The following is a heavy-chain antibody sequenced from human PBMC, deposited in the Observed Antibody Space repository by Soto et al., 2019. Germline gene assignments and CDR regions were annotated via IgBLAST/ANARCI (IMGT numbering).Heavy chain of an antibody. D-gene: IGHD3-10*01. CDR2: IYDSGST. V-gene: IGHV4-61*01. J-gene: IGHJ4*02. CDR3: ARLNPRSYFAY. CDR1: GGSVSSGSNY. Sequence: QVQLQESGPGLVKPSETLSLTCTVSGGSVSSGSNYWSWIRQPPGKGLEWIGYIYDSGSTNYNPSFKSRVTISVDTSKNQFSLKRSAVTAADTAVYYWARLNPRSYFAYWGQGTLVTVSS.